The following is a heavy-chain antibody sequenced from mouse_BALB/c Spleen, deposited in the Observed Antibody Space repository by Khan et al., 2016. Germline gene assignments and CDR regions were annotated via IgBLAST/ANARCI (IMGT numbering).Heavy chain of an antibody. CDR2: ISYSGST. CDR1: GYSITSGYG. D-gene: IGHD1-2*01. Sequence: EVQLQESGPGLVKPSQSLSLTCIVTGYSITSGYGWNWIRQFPGNKLEWMGYISYSGSTNYNPSLKSRISITRDTSKNQFFLQLNSVTTEDTATXYCARTARIKYWGQGTTLTVSS. J-gene: IGHJ2*01. V-gene: IGHV3-2*02. CDR3: ARTARIKY.